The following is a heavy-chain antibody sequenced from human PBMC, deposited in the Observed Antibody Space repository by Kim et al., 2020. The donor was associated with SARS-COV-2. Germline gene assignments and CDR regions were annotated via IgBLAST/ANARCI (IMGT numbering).Heavy chain of an antibody. CDR3: AKRVGATGPYYYYYMDV. CDR2: ISGSGGST. CDR1: GFTFSSYA. D-gene: IGHD1-26*01. Sequence: GGSLRLSCAASGFTFSSYAMSWVRQAPGKGLEWVSAISGSGGSTYYADSVKGRFTISRDNSKNTLYLQMNSLRAEDTAVYYCAKRVGATGPYYYYYMDVWGKGTTVTVSS. J-gene: IGHJ6*03. V-gene: IGHV3-23*01.